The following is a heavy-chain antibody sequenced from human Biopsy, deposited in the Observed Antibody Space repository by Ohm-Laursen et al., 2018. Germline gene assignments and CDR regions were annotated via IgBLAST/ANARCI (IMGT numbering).Heavy chain of an antibody. V-gene: IGHV4-61*03. Sequence: SETLSLTCSVSGGSLSSSTYYWTWIRQPPGKGLEWIGHISCTGYTSYNASLKSRVTISVDTSRNHFSLRLSSLTAADTAVYYCARGSNDFGGLYFPRWGQGTLLTVSS. CDR1: GGSLSSSTYY. D-gene: IGHD4-23*01. CDR3: ARGSNDFGGLYFPR. CDR2: ISCTGYT. J-gene: IGHJ4*02.